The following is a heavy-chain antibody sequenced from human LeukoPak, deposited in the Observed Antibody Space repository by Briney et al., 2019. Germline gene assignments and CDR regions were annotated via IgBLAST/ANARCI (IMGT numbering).Heavy chain of an antibody. CDR2: IYYSGST. V-gene: IGHV4-61*01. CDR3: ARASGGVFDP. CDR1: GGSVSSGSYY. Sequence: SETLSLTCTVSGGSVSSGSYYWRWIRQPPGKGLEWIGYIYYSGSTNYNPSLKSRVTISVDTSKNQFSLKLSSVTAADTAVYYCARASGGVFDPWGQGTLVTVSS. J-gene: IGHJ5*02. D-gene: IGHD2-8*02.